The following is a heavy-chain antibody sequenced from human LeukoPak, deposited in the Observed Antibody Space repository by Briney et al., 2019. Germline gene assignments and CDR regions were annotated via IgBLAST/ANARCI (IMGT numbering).Heavy chain of an antibody. CDR2: ISRSGDTL. J-gene: IGHJ4*02. D-gene: IGHD3-10*01. CDR1: GFTFRDYY. Sequence: PGGSLRLSCAASGFTFRDYYMTWIRQAPGKGLEWISYISRSGDTLYYADSVEGRFTISRDNAKNSLYLQMNSLGAEDTAIYYCATLFYGSGIYSDYWGQGALVTVSS. CDR3: ATLFYGSGIYSDY. V-gene: IGHV3-11*01.